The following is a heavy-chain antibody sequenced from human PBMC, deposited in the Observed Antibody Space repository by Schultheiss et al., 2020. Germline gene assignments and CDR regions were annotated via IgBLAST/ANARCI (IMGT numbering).Heavy chain of an antibody. V-gene: IGHV4-34*01. J-gene: IGHJ6*02. Sequence: SQTLSLTCAVYGGSFSGYYWSWIRQPPGKGLEWIGEINHSGSTNYNPSLKSRVTISVDTSKNQFSLKLSSVTAADTAVYYCARQPYYYGMDVWGQGTTVTVSS. CDR2: INHSGST. CDR3: ARQPYYYGMDV. CDR1: GGSFSGYY.